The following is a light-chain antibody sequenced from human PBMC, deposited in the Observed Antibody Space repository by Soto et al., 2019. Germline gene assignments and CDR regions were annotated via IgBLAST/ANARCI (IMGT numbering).Light chain of an antibody. J-gene: IGLJ1*01. Sequence: QSALTQPASVSGSPGQSITISCTGTSSDVGGYNYVSWYQQHPGKAPKLMIYEVSNRPSGVSNRFSGSKSGSTASLTISGLQAEDEADYYCSSYTSSSTLGYVFGTGTKVTVL. V-gene: IGLV2-14*01. CDR2: EVS. CDR3: SSYTSSSTLGYV. CDR1: SSDVGGYNY.